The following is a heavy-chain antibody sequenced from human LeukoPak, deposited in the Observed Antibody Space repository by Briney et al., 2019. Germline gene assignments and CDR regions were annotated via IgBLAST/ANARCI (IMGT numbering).Heavy chain of an antibody. V-gene: IGHV5-51*01. CDR2: IYPGDSDT. D-gene: IGHD3-3*01. Sequence: GESLKISCKGSGYSFTSYWIGWVRQMPGKGLEWMGIIYPGDSDTRYSPSFQGQVTISADKSISTAYLQWSSLKASDTAMYYCARHQRYYDFWSGYSNRYGMDVRGQGTTVTVSS. CDR1: GYSFTSYW. CDR3: ARHQRYYDFWSGYSNRYGMDV. J-gene: IGHJ6*02.